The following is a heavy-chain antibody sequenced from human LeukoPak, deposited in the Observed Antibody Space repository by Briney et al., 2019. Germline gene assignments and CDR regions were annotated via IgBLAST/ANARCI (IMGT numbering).Heavy chain of an antibody. D-gene: IGHD3-10*01. CDR3: ARDRGGSYPAIDY. Sequence: GGSLRLSCAASGFTFSSYEMNWVRQAPGKGLEWVSYISSSGSTIYYADSVKGRFTISRDNAEKSLYLQMNSLRAEDTAVYYCARDRGGSYPAIDYWGQGTLVTVSS. V-gene: IGHV3-48*03. CDR1: GFTFSSYE. J-gene: IGHJ4*02. CDR2: ISSSGSTI.